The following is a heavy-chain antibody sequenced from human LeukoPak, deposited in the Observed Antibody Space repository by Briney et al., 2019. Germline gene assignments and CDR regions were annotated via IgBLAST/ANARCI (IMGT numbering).Heavy chain of an antibody. J-gene: IGHJ1*01. CDR2: ITNSGTTI. CDR1: GFTFTDFY. CDR3: ARDGHYDILTGYFQD. D-gene: IGHD3-9*01. V-gene: IGHV3-11*01. Sequence: GESLRLSCAASGFTFTDFYMSWIRQAPGTGLEWVSYITNSGTTIYYADSVEGRFTISRDNAKNSLYLQMNSLRAEDTAVYYCARDGHYDILTGYFQDWGQGTLVTVSS.